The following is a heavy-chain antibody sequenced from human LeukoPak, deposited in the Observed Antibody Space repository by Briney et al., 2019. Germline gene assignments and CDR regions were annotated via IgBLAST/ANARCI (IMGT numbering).Heavy chain of an antibody. D-gene: IGHD3-10*01. CDR3: ARDVEDHGSGLNYYYMDV. V-gene: IGHV4-4*07. CDR2: IYTSGST. J-gene: IGHJ6*03. CDR1: GGSISSYY. Sequence: SETLSLTCTVSGGSISSYYWSWIRQPAGKGLEWIGRIYTSGSTNYNPSLKSRVTMSVDTSKNQFSLKLSSVTAADTAVYYCARDVEDHGSGLNYYYMDVWGKGTTVTISS.